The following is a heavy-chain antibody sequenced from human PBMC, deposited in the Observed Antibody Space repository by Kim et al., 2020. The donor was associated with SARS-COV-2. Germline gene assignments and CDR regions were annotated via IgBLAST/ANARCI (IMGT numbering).Heavy chain of an antibody. CDR1: GYTLPEVS. CDR2: FDPEEGDT. CDR3: AADWSYGESASFDY. V-gene: IGHV1-24*01. D-gene: IGHD2-21*01. J-gene: IGHJ4*02. Sequence: ASVKVSCKISGYTLPEVSMYWVRQAPGKGLEWMGGFDPEEGDTIYAQRFQGRVTMTEDTSTDTAYLELSSLRSDDTAVFYCAADWSYGESASFDYWGQGTLVTVSS.